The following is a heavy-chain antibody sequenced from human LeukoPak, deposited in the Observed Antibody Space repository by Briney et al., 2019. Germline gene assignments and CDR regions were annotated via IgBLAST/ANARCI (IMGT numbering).Heavy chain of an antibody. CDR1: GFTFSSYA. J-gene: IGHJ5*02. D-gene: IGHD3-22*01. V-gene: IGHV3-53*01. CDR3: ATNYYESTGYFPSS. Sequence: QPGGSLRLSCAASGFTFSSYAMSWVRQAPGKGLEWVSIIYSGGLAYYTDSVKGRFTISRDDSKNTLYLQMNNLRVEDTAVYYCATNYYESTGYFPSSWGQGTLVTASS. CDR2: IYSGGLA.